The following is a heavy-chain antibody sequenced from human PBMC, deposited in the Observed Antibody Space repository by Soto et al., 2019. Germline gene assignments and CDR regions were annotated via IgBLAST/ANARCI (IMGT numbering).Heavy chain of an antibody. CDR2: INPNSGGT. J-gene: IGHJ4*02. CDR3: ARRYCSGGGCFNVGY. V-gene: IGHV1-2*02. D-gene: IGHD2-15*01. Sequence: ASVKVSCKASGYTFTAYYMHWVRPAPGQGLEWMGWINPNSGGTNYAQKFQGRVTMTGDTSIDPAYMELSRLRSDDTAVYYCARRYCSGGGCFNVGYWGQGTQVTVSS. CDR1: GYTFTAYY.